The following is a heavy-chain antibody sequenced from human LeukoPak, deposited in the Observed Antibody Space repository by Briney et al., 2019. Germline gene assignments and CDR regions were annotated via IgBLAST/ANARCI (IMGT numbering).Heavy chain of an antibody. D-gene: IGHD3-22*01. CDR1: GGSFSGYY. CDR3: ARWSSGYYYFDY. Sequence: SETLSLTCAVYGGSFSGYYWSWIRQPPGKGLEWIGEINHSGSTNYNPSLKSRVTISVDTSKNQFSLKLSSVTAADTAVYYCARWSSGYYYFDYWGQGTLVTVSS. CDR2: INHSGST. V-gene: IGHV4-34*01. J-gene: IGHJ4*02.